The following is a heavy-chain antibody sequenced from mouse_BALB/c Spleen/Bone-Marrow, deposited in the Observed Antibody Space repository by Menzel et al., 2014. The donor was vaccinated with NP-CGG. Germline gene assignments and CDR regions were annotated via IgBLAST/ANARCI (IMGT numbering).Heavy chain of an antibody. CDR3: ARRGSMDY. CDR1: GYTFTDYS. Sequence: VQLQQSGAELVRPGVSAKISCKGSGYTFTDYSIHWVRQSHARSLEWIGVISTYYGDANYNQKFKGKATMTVDKFSSTAYMELARLTSEDSAIYYCARRGSMDYWGQGTSVTVSS. V-gene: IGHV1-67*01. J-gene: IGHJ4*01. CDR2: ISTYYGDA.